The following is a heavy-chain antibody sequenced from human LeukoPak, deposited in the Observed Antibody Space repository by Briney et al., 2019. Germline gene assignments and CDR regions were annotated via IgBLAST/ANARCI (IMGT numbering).Heavy chain of an antibody. CDR2: ISYDGSNK. Sequence: PGRSLRLSCAASGFTFSSYGMHWVRQAPGKGLEWVAVISYDGSNKYYADSVKGRFTISRDNAKNTLFLQMNSLRVEDTALYYCVRDVTDCQASGCYYYGMDVWGQGTTVTVSS. V-gene: IGHV3-30*03. D-gene: IGHD3-22*01. CDR3: VRDVTDCQASGCYYYGMDV. J-gene: IGHJ6*02. CDR1: GFTFSSYG.